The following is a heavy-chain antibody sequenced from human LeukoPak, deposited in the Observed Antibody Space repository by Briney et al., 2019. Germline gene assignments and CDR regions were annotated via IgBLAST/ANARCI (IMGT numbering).Heavy chain of an antibody. Sequence: PSETLSLTCTVSGDSLSDTNNYWGRVRQPPGKGLEWIGSIYYSGTTIYNPSLKSRVTVSVDTSKNQYFLRLTSVTAADTAVYFCARSPFNLYFDFWGQGTLVPVSS. CDR1: GDSLSDTNNY. V-gene: IGHV4-39*07. CDR3: ARSPFNLYFDF. CDR2: IYYSGTT. D-gene: IGHD2-15*01. J-gene: IGHJ4*02.